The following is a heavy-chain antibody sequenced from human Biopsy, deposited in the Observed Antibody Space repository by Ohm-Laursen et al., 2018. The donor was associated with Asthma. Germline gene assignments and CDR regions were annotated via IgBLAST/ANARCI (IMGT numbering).Heavy chain of an antibody. D-gene: IGHD3-10*01. CDR1: GYTFNSAG. Sequence: EASVKVSRKTSGYTFNSAGITWVRQAPGQGLEWMGWISVYNGNTKVTQKLQDRVTMITDTSTSTAYMELRSLGSDDTAVYFCARAVDYSHYYGIDVWGQGTTVTVS. CDR3: ARAVDYSHYYGIDV. J-gene: IGHJ6*02. CDR2: ISVYNGNT. V-gene: IGHV1-18*01.